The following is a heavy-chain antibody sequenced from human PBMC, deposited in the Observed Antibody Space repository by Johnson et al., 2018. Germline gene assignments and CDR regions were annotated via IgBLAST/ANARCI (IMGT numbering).Heavy chain of an antibody. Sequence: QVQLQESGPGLVKPSETLSLTCTVSGGSISSYYWSWIRQPPGKGLEWIGSIYYSGSTYYNPSLKSRVTISVDTSKNQFSLKLSSVTAADTAVYYCAESASSGWPYYSYYMDVWGKGTTVTVSS. D-gene: IGHD6-19*01. CDR2: IYYSGST. CDR3: AESASSGWPYYSYYMDV. J-gene: IGHJ6*03. V-gene: IGHV4-59*04. CDR1: GGSISSYY.